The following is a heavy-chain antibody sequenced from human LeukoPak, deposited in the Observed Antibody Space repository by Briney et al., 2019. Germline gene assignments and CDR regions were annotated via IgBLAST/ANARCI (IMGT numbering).Heavy chain of an antibody. CDR1: RLTFTNYW. Sequence: PGGSLRLSCAASRLTFTNYWMHWVRQAPGEGLVWVARINGDGGSRSYADSVKGRFTISRDNAKGILYLQMNSLRAEDTAVYYCASYTYGSYGLEYWGQGTLVTVSS. CDR3: ASYTYGSYGLEY. D-gene: IGHD1-26*01. CDR2: INGDGGSR. J-gene: IGHJ4*02. V-gene: IGHV3-74*01.